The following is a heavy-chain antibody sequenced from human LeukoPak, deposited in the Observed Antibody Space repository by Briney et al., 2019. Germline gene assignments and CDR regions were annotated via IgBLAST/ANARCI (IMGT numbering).Heavy chain of an antibody. V-gene: IGHV1-46*01. CDR2: INPSGGST. CDR1: GYTFTSYY. D-gene: IGHD3-22*01. Sequence: ASVKVSCKASGYTFTSYYMHWVRQAPGQGLEWMGIINPSGGSTSYAQKFQGRVTMTRDTSTSTVYMELSSLRSEDTAVYYCARERGGYYERNGYSDYWGQGTLVSVSS. CDR3: ARERGGYYERNGYSDY. J-gene: IGHJ4*02.